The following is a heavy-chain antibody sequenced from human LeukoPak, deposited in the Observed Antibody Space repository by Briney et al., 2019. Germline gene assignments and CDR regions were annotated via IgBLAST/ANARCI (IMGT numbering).Heavy chain of an antibody. Sequence: SETLSLTCAVYGGSFSGYYWSWIRQPPGKGLEWIGEINHSGSTNYNPSLKSRVTISVDTSKNQFSLQLSSVTAADTAVYYCARGLYSYGIWGQGTLVTVSS. CDR2: INHSGST. CDR3: ARGLYSYGI. CDR1: GGSFSGYY. D-gene: IGHD5-18*01. J-gene: IGHJ4*02. V-gene: IGHV4-34*01.